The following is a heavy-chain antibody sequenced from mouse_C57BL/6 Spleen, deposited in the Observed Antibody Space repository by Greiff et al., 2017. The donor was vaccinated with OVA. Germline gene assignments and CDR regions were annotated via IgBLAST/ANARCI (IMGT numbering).Heavy chain of an antibody. CDR2: IDPSDSYT. J-gene: IGHJ3*01. CDR3: ARGLRQAAWFAY. D-gene: IGHD2-4*01. V-gene: IGHV1-69*01. Sequence: QVQLKQPGAELVMPGASVKLSCKASGYTFTSYWMHWVKQRPGQGLEWIGEIDPSDSYTNYNQKFKGKSTLTVDKSSSTAYMQLSSLTSEASAVYYCARGLRQAAWFAYWGQGTLVTVSA. CDR1: GYTFTSYW.